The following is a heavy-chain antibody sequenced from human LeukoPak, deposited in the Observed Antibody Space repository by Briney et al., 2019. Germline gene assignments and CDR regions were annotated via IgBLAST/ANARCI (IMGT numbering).Heavy chain of an antibody. J-gene: IGHJ6*02. CDR3: AYNYGMDV. Sequence: GGSLRLSSAASGFTFDDYAMHWVRQAPGKGLEWVSGISWNSGSIGYADSVKGRFTISRDNAKNSLYLQMNSLRAEDTALYYCAYNYGMDVWGQGTTVTVSS. CDR1: GFTFDDYA. CDR2: ISWNSGSI. V-gene: IGHV3-9*01. D-gene: IGHD1-14*01.